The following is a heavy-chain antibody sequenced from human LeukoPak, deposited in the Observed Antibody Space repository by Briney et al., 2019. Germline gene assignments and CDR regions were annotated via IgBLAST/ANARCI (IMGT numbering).Heavy chain of an antibody. D-gene: IGHD3-22*01. J-gene: IGHJ4*02. CDR3: ASAVGNSYGSSGSLDY. CDR2: IKQDGNEK. Sequence: GGSLRLSCEASEFTFRNYWMSWVRQAPGKGLEWVANIKQDGNEKYYVDSMKGRFTISRDNAKNSLYLQMNSLRAEDTAVYYCASAVGNSYGSSGSLDYWGQGTLVTVSS. CDR1: EFTFRNYW. V-gene: IGHV3-7*01.